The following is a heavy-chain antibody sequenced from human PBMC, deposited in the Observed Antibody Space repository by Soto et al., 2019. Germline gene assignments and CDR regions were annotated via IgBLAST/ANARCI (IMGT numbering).Heavy chain of an antibody. CDR3: AKDLKKDGYNSGRVADY. D-gene: IGHD5-12*01. J-gene: IGHJ4*02. CDR2: ISYDGSNK. CDR1: GFTFSSYG. Sequence: QVQLVESGGGVVQPGRSLRLSCAASGFTFSSYGMHWVRQAPGKGLEWVAVISYDGSNKYYADSVKGRFTISRDNSKNTLYLQMNSLRAEDTAVYYCAKDLKKDGYNSGRVADYCGQGTLVTVSS. V-gene: IGHV3-30*18.